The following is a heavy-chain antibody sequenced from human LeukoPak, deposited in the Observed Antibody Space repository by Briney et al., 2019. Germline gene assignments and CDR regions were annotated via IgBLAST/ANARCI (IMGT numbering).Heavy chain of an antibody. CDR2: ISYDGTNK. CDR3: AREILTGYPFDN. D-gene: IGHD7-27*01. J-gene: IGHJ3*02. Sequence: GGSLRHSCAASGFTLSTYAMHSVRQAPGKGLEWVAFISYDGTNKYCADSVKGRFTISRDNSKNTLYLQMNSLRAEATALYYSAREILTGYPFDNWGQGTMVTVSS. CDR1: GFTLSTYA. V-gene: IGHV3-30-3*01.